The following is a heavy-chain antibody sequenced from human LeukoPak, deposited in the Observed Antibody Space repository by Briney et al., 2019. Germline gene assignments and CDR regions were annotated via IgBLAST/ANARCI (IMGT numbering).Heavy chain of an antibody. V-gene: IGHV3-23*01. CDR3: AKGGGSSSWYYFDY. J-gene: IGHJ4*02. CDR1: GFTFSSYA. D-gene: IGHD6-13*01. CDR2: ISGSGGST. Sequence: GGSLRLSCAASGFTFSSYAMSWVRQAPGKGPEWVSAISGSGGSTYYADSVKGRFTISRDNSKNTLYLQMNSLRAEDTAVYYCAKGGGSSSWYYFDYWGQGTLVTVSS.